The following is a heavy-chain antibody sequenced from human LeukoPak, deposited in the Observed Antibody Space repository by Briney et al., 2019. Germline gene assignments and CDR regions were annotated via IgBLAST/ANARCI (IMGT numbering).Heavy chain of an antibody. V-gene: IGHV3-9*03. D-gene: IGHD3-10*01. CDR3: ARVSVVRGVSDAFDI. CDR2: ISWNSGSI. CDR1: GFTFDDYA. Sequence: PGGSLRLSCAASGFTFDDYAMHWVRQAPGKGLEGVSGISWNSGSIGYADSVKGQFTISRDNAKNSLYLQMNSLRAEDMALYYCARVSVVRGVSDAFDIWGQGTMVTVSS. J-gene: IGHJ3*02.